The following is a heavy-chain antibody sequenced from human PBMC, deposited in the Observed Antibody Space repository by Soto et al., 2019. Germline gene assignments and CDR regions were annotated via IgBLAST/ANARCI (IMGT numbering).Heavy chain of an antibody. D-gene: IGHD3-10*01. Sequence: EVQLVESGGGLVKPGGSLRLSCAASGFTFSNAWMSWVRQAPGKGLEWVGRIKSKTDGGTTDYAAPVKGRFTISRDDSKNTLYLQMNSLKTEDTAVYYGTTDPPSGRYDAFDIWGQGTMVTVSS. CDR3: TTDPPSGRYDAFDI. CDR2: IKSKTDGGTT. CDR1: GFTFSNAW. J-gene: IGHJ3*02. V-gene: IGHV3-15*01.